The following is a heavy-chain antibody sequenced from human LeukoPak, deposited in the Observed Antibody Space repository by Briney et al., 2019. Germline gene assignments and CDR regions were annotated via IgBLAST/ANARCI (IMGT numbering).Heavy chain of an antibody. CDR2: IKSKADGETT. CDR3: TTDLGITMIRGVIVY. Sequence: PGGSLRLSCGASGFSFTNAWMSWVRQAPGKGLEWVGRIKSKADGETTDYAAPVKGRLTMSRDDSKATLYLQINSLKTEDTAVYYCTTDLGITMIRGVIVYWGQGTLVIVSS. J-gene: IGHJ4*02. D-gene: IGHD3-10*01. V-gene: IGHV3-15*01. CDR1: GFSFTNAW.